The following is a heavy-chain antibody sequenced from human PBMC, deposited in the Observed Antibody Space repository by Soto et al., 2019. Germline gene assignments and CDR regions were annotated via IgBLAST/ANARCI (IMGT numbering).Heavy chain of an antibody. V-gene: IGHV3-11*01. CDR1: GFTFSDHY. CDR2: ISGSGTNI. CDR3: ASDPFYYASGY. Sequence: LRLSCAASGFTFSDHYMTWIRQAPGKGLDWVAKISGSGTNIFYADSVEGRFTVSRDNAKNSVYLQMDSLRAEDTAVYYCASDPFYYASGYWGQGTLVTVSS. J-gene: IGHJ4*02. D-gene: IGHD3-10*01.